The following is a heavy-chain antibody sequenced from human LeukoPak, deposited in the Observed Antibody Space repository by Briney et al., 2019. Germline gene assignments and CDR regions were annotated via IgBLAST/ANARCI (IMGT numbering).Heavy chain of an antibody. CDR3: ARDGLRYSSGFDY. V-gene: IGHV3-21*01. CDR2: ISSSGSYI. Sequence: GGSLRLSCAASGFTFSSYSMNWVRQAPGKGLEWVSSISSSGSYIYYADSVKGRFTISRDNAKNSLYLQMNSLRAEDTAVYYCARDGLRYSSGFDYWGQGALVTVSS. J-gene: IGHJ4*02. CDR1: GFTFSSYS. D-gene: IGHD6-19*01.